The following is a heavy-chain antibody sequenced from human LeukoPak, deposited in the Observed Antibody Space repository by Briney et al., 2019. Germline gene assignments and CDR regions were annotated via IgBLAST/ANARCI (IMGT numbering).Heavy chain of an antibody. Sequence: GGSLRLSCAASGFTLNSYLMSWVRQAPGRGLQWVANIKKDGSEESYLDSVKGRFTVSRDNAKNSLFLQMNSLRGEDTAVYYCARSNPNKNALDLWGQGTMVTISS. V-gene: IGHV3-7*01. J-gene: IGHJ3*01. CDR1: GFTLNSYL. CDR2: IKKDGSEE. CDR3: ARSNPNKNALDL. D-gene: IGHD1-14*01.